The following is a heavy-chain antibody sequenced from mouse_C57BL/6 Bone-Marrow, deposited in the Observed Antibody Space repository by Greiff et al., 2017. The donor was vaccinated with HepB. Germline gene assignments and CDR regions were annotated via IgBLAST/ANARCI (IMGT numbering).Heavy chain of an antibody. J-gene: IGHJ2*01. CDR3: ARVYYDYDRGDY. V-gene: IGHV1-81*01. Sequence: QVQLQQSGAELARPGASVKLSCKASGYTFTSYGISWVKQRTGQGLEWIGEIYPRSGNTYYNEKFKGKATLTADKSSSTAYMELSSLTSEDTAVYYCARVYYDYDRGDYWGQGTTLTVSS. CDR1: GYTFTSYG. D-gene: IGHD2-4*01. CDR2: IYPRSGNT.